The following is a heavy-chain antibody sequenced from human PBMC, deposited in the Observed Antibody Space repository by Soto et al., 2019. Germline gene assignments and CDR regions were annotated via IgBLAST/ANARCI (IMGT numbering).Heavy chain of an antibody. J-gene: IGHJ3*02. CDR3: ARGLIAVAGDYVNNDAFDI. CDR1: GYTFTSYY. Sequence: ASVKVSCKASGYTFTSYYMHWVRQAPGQGLERMGIINPSGGSTGYAQKFQGRVTMTRDTSTSTVYMELSSLRSEDTAVYYCARGLIAVAGDYVNNDAFDIWGQGTMVTVSS. CDR2: INPSGGST. D-gene: IGHD6-19*01. V-gene: IGHV1-46*01.